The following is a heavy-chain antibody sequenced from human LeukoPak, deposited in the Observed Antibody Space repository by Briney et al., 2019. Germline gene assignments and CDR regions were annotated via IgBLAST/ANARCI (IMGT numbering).Heavy chain of an antibody. CDR2: IYYSGST. Sequence: SETLSLTCTVSGGSISSGGYYWSWIRQHPGKGLEWIGYIYYSGSTYYNPSLKSRVTISVDTSKNQFSLKLSSVTAADTAVYYCARCYGSSCHFDYWGQGTLVTVSS. CDR1: GGSISSGGYY. J-gene: IGHJ4*02. CDR3: ARCYGSSCHFDY. V-gene: IGHV4-31*03. D-gene: IGHD6-13*01.